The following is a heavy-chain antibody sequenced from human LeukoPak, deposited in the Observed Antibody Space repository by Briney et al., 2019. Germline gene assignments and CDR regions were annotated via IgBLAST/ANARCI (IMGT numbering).Heavy chain of an antibody. V-gene: IGHV3-11*04. J-gene: IGHJ5*02. CDR2: ISSSGSTI. D-gene: IGHD3-10*01. CDR1: GFTFSDYY. CDR3: ARMLWFGESDPFDP. Sequence: GGSLRLSCAASGFTFSDYYMSWIRQAPGKGLEWVSYISSSGSTIYYADSVKGRFTISRDNAKNSLYLQMNSLRAEDTAVYYCARMLWFGESDPFDPWGQGTLVTVSS.